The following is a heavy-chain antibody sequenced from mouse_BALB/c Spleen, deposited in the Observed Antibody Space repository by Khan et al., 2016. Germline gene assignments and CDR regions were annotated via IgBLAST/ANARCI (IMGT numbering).Heavy chain of an antibody. V-gene: IGHV1S135*01. Sequence: VQLKESGPELVKPGASVKVSCKASGYSFTDYNIYWVKQSHGKSLEWIGYIDPYNGGTSYNQKFQGKATLTVDKSSRTAFMHLHSLPSEVSAVYDCARYEYDVTGFAYWGQGTLVTVSA. CDR3: ARYEYDVTGFAY. J-gene: IGHJ3*01. CDR2: IDPYNGGT. D-gene: IGHD2-4*01. CDR1: GYSFTDYN.